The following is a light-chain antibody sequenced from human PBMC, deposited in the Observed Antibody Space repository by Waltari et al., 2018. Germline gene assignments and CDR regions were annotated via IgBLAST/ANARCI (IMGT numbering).Light chain of an antibody. Sequence: QTVVTQEPSLSVSPGGTVTLTCAFSSGSVSTTSYATWYRQTPGPAPRTLLYKGNNRSSGVPDRFSGSILGNKVALTITGAQADDECHYYCSLYMGSGIWVFGGGTKLTVL. CDR1: SGSVSTTSY. CDR3: SLYMGSGIWV. V-gene: IGLV8-61*01. CDR2: KGN. J-gene: IGLJ3*02.